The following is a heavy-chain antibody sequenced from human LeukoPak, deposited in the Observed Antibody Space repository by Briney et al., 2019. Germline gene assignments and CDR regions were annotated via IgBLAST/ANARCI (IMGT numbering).Heavy chain of an antibody. V-gene: IGHV4-59*02. CDR1: GGSVSSYY. J-gene: IGHJ5*02. D-gene: IGHD5-12*01. CDR2: IKSSGSS. CDR3: ARDGTVATNWFDP. Sequence: PSETLSLTCTVSGGSVSSYYWSWIRQPPGKGLEWIGYIKSSGSSNYNPSLKSRVTISMDTSKNQFSLRLNSVTAADTAVYYCARDGTVATNWFDPRGQGTLVTVSS.